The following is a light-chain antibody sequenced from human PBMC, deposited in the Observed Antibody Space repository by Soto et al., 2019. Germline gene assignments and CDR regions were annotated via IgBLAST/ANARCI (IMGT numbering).Light chain of an antibody. CDR2: EVS. CDR1: SSDVGSYVL. J-gene: IGLJ3*02. CDR3: CSYAGDSTWV. Sequence: QSALTQHASVSGSPGQSITISCTGTSSDVGSYVLVSWYQQHPGKAPKLIIYEVSKRPSGISTRFSGSTSGNTASLTISGLQAEDEADYYFCSYAGDSTWVFGGGTKVTVL. V-gene: IGLV2-23*02.